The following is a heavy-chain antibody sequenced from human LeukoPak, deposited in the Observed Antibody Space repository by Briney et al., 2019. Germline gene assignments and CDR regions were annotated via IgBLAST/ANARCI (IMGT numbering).Heavy chain of an antibody. CDR1: GFTFSSYW. D-gene: IGHD5-24*01. J-gene: IGHJ4*02. Sequence: GGSLRLSCAASGFTFSSYWMNWVRQAPGKGLEWVANIKQDGSEKYYVDSVKGRFTMSRDNAKSSLYLQMNNLRAEDTALYCCARARDVYNTPFAYWGQGTLVTVSS. V-gene: IGHV3-7*01. CDR2: IKQDGSEK. CDR3: ARARDVYNTPFAY.